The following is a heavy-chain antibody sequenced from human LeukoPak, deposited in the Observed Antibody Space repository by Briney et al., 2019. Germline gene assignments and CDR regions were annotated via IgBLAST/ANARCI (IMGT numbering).Heavy chain of an antibody. D-gene: IGHD3-10*01. V-gene: IGHV1-69*06. CDR3: ARPRFPYYRLSGPDYYYMDV. Sequence: SVKVSCKASGGTFINYAISWVGQAPGQGLEWMGGIIPIFHTTNYAQKFQGRVTITADKSTTTAYMQLSSLKSEDTAVYYCARPRFPYYRLSGPDYYYMDVWGKGTTVTVSS. CDR2: IIPIFHTT. CDR1: GGTFINYA. J-gene: IGHJ6*03.